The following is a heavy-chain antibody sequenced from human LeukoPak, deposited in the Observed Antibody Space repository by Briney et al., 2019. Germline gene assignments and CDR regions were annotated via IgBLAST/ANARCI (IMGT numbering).Heavy chain of an antibody. Sequence: NPGGSLRLSCAASGFTFNNVWMNWVRQAPGKGLEWVGRIKSKTDGGTTDYAAPVKGRFTISRDDSKNTLYLQMNSLKTEDTAVYYCTTDQGGNYYDSSGYSSGYWGQGTLVTVSS. D-gene: IGHD3-22*01. V-gene: IGHV3-15*01. CDR2: IKSKTDGGTT. CDR1: GFTFNNVW. J-gene: IGHJ4*02. CDR3: TTDQGGNYYDSSGYSSGY.